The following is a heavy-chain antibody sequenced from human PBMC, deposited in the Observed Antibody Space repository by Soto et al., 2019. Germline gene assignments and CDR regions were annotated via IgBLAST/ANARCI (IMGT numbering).Heavy chain of an antibody. CDR1: GGTFSNYA. CDR3: ASGDGVVVRPKKDGFDF. D-gene: IGHD2-15*01. V-gene: IGHV1-69*01. J-gene: IGHJ3*01. CDR2: IIPLFGTT. Sequence: QVRLVQSGAEVRKPGSSVRVSCKASGGTFSNYAFSWVRQAPGQGLEWMGAIIPLFGTTRYAQKFQGRFTITADDSTRTAYMDLSGLRSEDTAMYYCASGDGVVVRPKKDGFDFWGQGTMVTVSA.